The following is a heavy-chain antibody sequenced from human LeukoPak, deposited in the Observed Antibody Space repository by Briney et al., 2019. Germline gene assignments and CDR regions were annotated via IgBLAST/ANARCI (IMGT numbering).Heavy chain of an antibody. CDR1: GYTLTELS. CDR3: ATNPSSGWYLDY. Sequence: ASVKVSCKVSGYTLTELSMHWVRQAPGKGLEWMGGFDPEDGETIYAQKFQGRVTMTEDTSTDTAYMELSSLRSEGTAVYYCATNPSSGWYLDYWGQGTLVTVSS. V-gene: IGHV1-24*01. CDR2: FDPEDGET. D-gene: IGHD6-19*01. J-gene: IGHJ4*02.